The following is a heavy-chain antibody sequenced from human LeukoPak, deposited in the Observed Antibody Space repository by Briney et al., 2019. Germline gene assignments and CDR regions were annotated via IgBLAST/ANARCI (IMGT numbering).Heavy chain of an antibody. CDR2: ISGSGGST. D-gene: IGHD3-22*01. Sequence: GGSLRLSCAASGSTFSSYAMSWVRQAPGKGLEWVSAISGSGGSTYYADSVKGRFTIFRDNSKNTLYLQMNSLRAEDTAVYYCAKDLYDSSGFDYWGQGTLVTVSS. V-gene: IGHV3-23*01. CDR3: AKDLYDSSGFDY. J-gene: IGHJ4*02. CDR1: GSTFSSYA.